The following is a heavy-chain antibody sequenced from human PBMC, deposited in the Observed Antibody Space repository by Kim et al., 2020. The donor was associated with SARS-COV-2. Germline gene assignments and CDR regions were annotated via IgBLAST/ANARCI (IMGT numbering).Heavy chain of an antibody. V-gene: IGHV4-4*02. CDR3: ARADPSRLWFGEWGPQYYYYGMDV. Sequence: SETLSLTCAVSGGSISSSNWWSWVRQPPGKGLEWIGEIYHSGSTNYNPSLKSRVTISVDKSKNQFSLKLSSVTAADTAVYYCARADPSRLWFGEWGPQYYYYGMDVWGQGTTVTVSS. CDR2: IYHSGST. CDR1: GGSISSSNW. J-gene: IGHJ6*02. D-gene: IGHD3-10*01.